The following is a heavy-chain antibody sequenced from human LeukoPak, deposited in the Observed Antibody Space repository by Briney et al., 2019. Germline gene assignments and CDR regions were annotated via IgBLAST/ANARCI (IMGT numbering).Heavy chain of an antibody. CDR1: GGSNSGDY. J-gene: IGHJ5*02. V-gene: IGHV4-4*07. CDR3: ARGYGSGGHST. Sequence: PSETLSLTCTMSGGSNSGDYWSWVRQPAGEGLEWIGRIHRSGSTYYNPSLKSRVTMSADTSKNQISLKVNSVTAADTAVYFCARGYGSGGHSTWGQGTLVTVSS. D-gene: IGHD3-10*01. CDR2: IHRSGST.